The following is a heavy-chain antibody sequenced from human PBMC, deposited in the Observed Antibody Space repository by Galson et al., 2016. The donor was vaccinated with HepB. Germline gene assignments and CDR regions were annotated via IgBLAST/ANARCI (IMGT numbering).Heavy chain of an antibody. Sequence: ETLSLTCTVSGGSISSYYWTWIRQPPGKGLEWIGYISYSEITNYNPSLKSRVTISVDTSKNQFSLKLNSVTAADTAVYYCARDRWEVEDAFDIWGQGTMVTVSS. CDR1: GGSISSYY. J-gene: IGHJ3*02. CDR3: ARDRWEVEDAFDI. D-gene: IGHD1-26*01. V-gene: IGHV4-59*01. CDR2: ISYSEIT.